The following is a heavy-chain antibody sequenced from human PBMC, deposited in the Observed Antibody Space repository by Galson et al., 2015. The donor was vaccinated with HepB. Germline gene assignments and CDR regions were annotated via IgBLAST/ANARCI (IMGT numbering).Heavy chain of an antibody. CDR2: INAGNGNT. V-gene: IGHV1-3*01. D-gene: IGHD6-19*01. Sequence: SVKVSCKASGYTFTSYAMHWVRQAPGQRLEWMGWINAGNGNTKYSQKFQGRVTITRDTSASTAYMELSSLRSEDTAVYYCARDLELAVADHYYYYGMDVWGQGTTVTVSS. CDR1: GYTFTSYA. J-gene: IGHJ6*02. CDR3: ARDLELAVADHYYYYGMDV.